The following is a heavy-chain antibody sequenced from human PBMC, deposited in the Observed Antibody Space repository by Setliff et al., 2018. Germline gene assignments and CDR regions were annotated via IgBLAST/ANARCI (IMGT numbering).Heavy chain of an antibody. Sequence: PGGSLRLSCAASGFIFSDYYMSWVRQAPGKGLEWVADIRQDGTSKYYVDSVKGRFTISRDNAKNSLYLQMNRLRAEDTAVYYCARAGAPISHDQWFESWGQGTLVTVSS. D-gene: IGHD3-3*02. CDR3: ARAGAPISHDQWFES. J-gene: IGHJ5*01. CDR1: GFIFSDYY. V-gene: IGHV3-7*01. CDR2: IRQDGTSK.